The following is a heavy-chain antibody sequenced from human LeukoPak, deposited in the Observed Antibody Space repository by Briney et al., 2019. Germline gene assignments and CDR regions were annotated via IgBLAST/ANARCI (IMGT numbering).Heavy chain of an antibody. J-gene: IGHJ6*02. CDR3: VRDGYYYYGMDV. CDR1: GFTFSSYW. V-gene: IGHV3-74*01. Sequence: GGSLRLSCAASGFTFSSYWMHWVRQVPGKGLVGVSRINSDGSSTSYADSVKGRFTISRDNAKNTLYLQMNSLRAEDTAVYYCVRDGYYYYGMDVWGQGTTVTVSS. CDR2: INSDGSST.